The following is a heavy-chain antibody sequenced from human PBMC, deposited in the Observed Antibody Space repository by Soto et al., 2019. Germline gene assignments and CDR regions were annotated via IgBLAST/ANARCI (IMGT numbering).Heavy chain of an antibody. D-gene: IGHD6-13*01. V-gene: IGHV3-9*01. CDR2: INWNSGSI. CDR3: VKDESINWYSGHFRH. Sequence: SLRLSCAASGFPFTNYWMNWVRQVPGKGLEWVSGINWNSGSIGYGDSVKGRFAISRDNAKNSLHLQMNSLSAEDTAFFYCVKDESINWYSGHFRHWGQGTLVTVSS. CDR1: GFPFTNYW. J-gene: IGHJ1*01.